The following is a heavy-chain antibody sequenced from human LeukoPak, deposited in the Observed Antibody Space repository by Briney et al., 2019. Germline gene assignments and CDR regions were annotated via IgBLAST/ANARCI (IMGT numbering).Heavy chain of an antibody. J-gene: IGHJ3*02. CDR2: IYYSGST. D-gene: IGHD3-22*01. CDR1: GGSISSYY. CDR3: ARRRLHYYDSSGYYWCAFDI. V-gene: IGHV4-59*08. Sequence: PSETLCLTCTVSGGSISSYYWSWIRQPPGKVLEGIGYIYYSGSTNYNPSLKSRVTISVDTSKNQFSLKLSSVTAADTAVYYCARRRLHYYDSSGYYWCAFDIWGQGTMVTVSS.